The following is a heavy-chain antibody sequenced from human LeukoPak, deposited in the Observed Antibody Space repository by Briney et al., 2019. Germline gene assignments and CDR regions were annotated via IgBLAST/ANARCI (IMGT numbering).Heavy chain of an antibody. CDR2: FDPEEGER. CDR1: GDNLSELT. V-gene: IGHV1-24*01. Sequence: ASVKVSCKVSGDNLSELTVHRVRQAPGKGVEWIGGFDPEEGERLYAQKFEGRVTMTEDTSTDTAYMQLTSLRSEDTAVYYCATFCVYDLLECFDYWGQGTLVTVSS. CDR3: ATFCVYDLLECFDY. J-gene: IGHJ4*02. D-gene: IGHD5/OR15-5a*01.